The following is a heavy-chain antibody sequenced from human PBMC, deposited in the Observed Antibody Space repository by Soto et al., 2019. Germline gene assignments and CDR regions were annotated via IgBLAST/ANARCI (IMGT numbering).Heavy chain of an antibody. D-gene: IGHD6-19*01. CDR3: ARQEYSSGWLGNDNWFDP. CDR1: GGSLSSYY. V-gene: IGHV4-59*08. CDR2: IYYSGST. J-gene: IGHJ5*02. Sequence: ASETLSLTCTVSGGSLSSYYLGWIRQPPGKGLEWIGYIYYSGSTNYNPSLKSRVTISVDTSKNQFSLKLSSVTAADTAVYYCARQEYSSGWLGNDNWFDPWGQGTLVTVSS.